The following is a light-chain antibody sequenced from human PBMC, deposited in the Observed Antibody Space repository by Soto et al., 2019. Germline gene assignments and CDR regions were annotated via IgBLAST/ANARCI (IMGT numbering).Light chain of an antibody. CDR1: QSISNW. Sequence: DIQMTQSPSTLSASVGDRVTITCRASQSISNWLAWYHQKPGKAPKVLIYKASNLESGVPSRFSGSGSGTDFTLTISSLQPDDFATYYCQQYNSYPWTSGQGTKVEIK. J-gene: IGKJ1*01. CDR2: KAS. CDR3: QQYNSYPWT. V-gene: IGKV1-5*03.